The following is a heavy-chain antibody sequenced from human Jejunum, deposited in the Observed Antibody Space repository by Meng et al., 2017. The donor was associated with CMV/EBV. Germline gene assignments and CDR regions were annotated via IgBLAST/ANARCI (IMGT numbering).Heavy chain of an antibody. D-gene: IGHD1-26*01. Sequence: SLKISCAASGFTFSSHSMSWVRQAPGKGLEWVSAITGSGGSTYYADSVKGRFTISRDNSRNTVYLQMSGLRAEDTAIYYCAKVWGNWGQGTLVTVSS. CDR2: ITGSGGST. CDR3: AKVWGN. CDR1: GFTFSSHS. V-gene: IGHV3-23*01. J-gene: IGHJ4*02.